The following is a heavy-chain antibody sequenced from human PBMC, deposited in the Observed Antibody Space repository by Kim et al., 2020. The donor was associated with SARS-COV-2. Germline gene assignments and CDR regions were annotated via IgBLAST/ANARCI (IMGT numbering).Heavy chain of an antibody. CDR3: ASSGYYDSSGYYYVDY. Sequence: KFQGRVTITADESTSTAYMELSSLRSEDTAVYYCASSGYYDSSGYYYVDYWGQGTLVTVSS. J-gene: IGHJ4*02. V-gene: IGHV1-69*01. D-gene: IGHD3-22*01.